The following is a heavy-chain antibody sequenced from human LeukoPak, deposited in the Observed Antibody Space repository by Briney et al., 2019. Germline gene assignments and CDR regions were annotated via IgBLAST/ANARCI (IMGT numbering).Heavy chain of an antibody. D-gene: IGHD5-12*01. V-gene: IGHV1-8*01. CDR1: GYTFTSYD. CDR3: ARGKSSGWLRSLYYYYYMDV. Sequence: ASVKVSCMASGYTFTSYDINWVRQATGQGLEWMGWMNPNSGNTGYAQKFQGRVTMTRNTSISTAYMELSSLRSEDTDVYYCARGKSSGWLRSLYYYYYMDVWGQGTTVTVSS. CDR2: MNPNSGNT. J-gene: IGHJ6*03.